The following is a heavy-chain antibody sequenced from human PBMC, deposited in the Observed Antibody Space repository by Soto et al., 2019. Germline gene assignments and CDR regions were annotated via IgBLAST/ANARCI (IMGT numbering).Heavy chain of an antibody. CDR1: GGSISSGGYF. CDR2: IFHSGST. D-gene: IGHD5-12*01. CDR3: AREGNLGRWLQPLDF. J-gene: IGHJ4*02. Sequence: PSETLSLTCTVSGGSISSGGYFWSWIRQPPGKGLEWIGYIFHSGSTYYNPSLKSRVSMSVDTSKNQFSLRLISVTAADTAKYFCAREGNLGRWLQPLDFWGQGTLVTVSS. V-gene: IGHV4-31*03.